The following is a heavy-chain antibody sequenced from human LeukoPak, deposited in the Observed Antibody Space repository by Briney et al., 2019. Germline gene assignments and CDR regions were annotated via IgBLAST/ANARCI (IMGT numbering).Heavy chain of an antibody. Sequence: GGSLRLSCAASGFTFSSYSMNWVRQAPGKGLEWVSYISSSSSTIYYADSVKGRFTISRDNAKNSLNLQMNCLRAEDTAVYYCARAYLLDIVVVPAAISFDPWGQGTLVTVSS. D-gene: IGHD2-2*01. CDR1: GFTFSSYS. CDR3: ARAYLLDIVVVPAAISFDP. V-gene: IGHV3-48*01. CDR2: ISSSSSTI. J-gene: IGHJ5*02.